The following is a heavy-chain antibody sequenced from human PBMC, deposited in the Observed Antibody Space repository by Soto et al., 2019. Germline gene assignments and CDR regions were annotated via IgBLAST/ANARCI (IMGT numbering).Heavy chain of an antibody. V-gene: IGHV1-46*01. CDR3: ARAFHLDYYDSSAPAFEI. J-gene: IGHJ3*02. CDR2: INPSGGST. Sequence: ASVKVSCKASGYTFTSYYMHWVRQAPGQGLEWMGIINPSGGSTSYAQKFQGRVTMTRDTSTSTVYMELSSLRSEDTAVYYCARAFHLDYYDSSAPAFEIWGQGTMVTVSS. D-gene: IGHD3-22*01. CDR1: GYTFTSYY.